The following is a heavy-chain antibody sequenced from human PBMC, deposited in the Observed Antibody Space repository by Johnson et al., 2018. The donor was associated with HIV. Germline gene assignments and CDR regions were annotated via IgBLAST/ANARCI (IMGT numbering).Heavy chain of an antibody. CDR3: ARVTYYYDSSGRTGRAFDI. J-gene: IGHJ3*02. D-gene: IGHD3-22*01. CDR2: ISSSGTTI. Sequence: QVQLVESGGGLVQPGGSLRLSCAASGFTFSDYYMSWIRQAPGKGLEWVSYISSSGTTIYYADSVKGRFTISRDNAKNTLYLQRNSLSAGDTAVYYWARVTYYYDSSGRTGRAFDIWGQGTMVTVSS. CDR1: GFTFSDYY. V-gene: IGHV3-11*04.